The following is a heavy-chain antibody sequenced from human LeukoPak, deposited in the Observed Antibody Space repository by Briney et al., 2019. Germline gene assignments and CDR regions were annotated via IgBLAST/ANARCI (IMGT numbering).Heavy chain of an antibody. J-gene: IGHJ4*02. D-gene: IGHD3-9*01. CDR1: GFTFSSYA. CDR3: AKKSETTYYDILTGYPAGEDY. CDR2: ISGSGGST. V-gene: IGHV3-23*01. Sequence: GGSLRLSCAASGFTFSSYAMSWVRQAPGKGLEWVSDISGSGGSTYYADSVKGRFTISRDDSKNTLYLQMNSLRAEDTAVYYCAKKSETTYYDILTGYPAGEDYWGQGTLVTVSS.